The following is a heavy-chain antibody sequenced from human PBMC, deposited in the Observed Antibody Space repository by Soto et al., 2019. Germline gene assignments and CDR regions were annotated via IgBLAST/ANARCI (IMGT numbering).Heavy chain of an antibody. CDR3: ASNKNWNYYYGMDV. CDR1: GFTFSSYW. CDR2: IKQDGSEK. J-gene: IGHJ6*02. V-gene: IGHV3-7*01. Sequence: GGSLRLSCAASGFTFSSYWMSWVRQAPGKGLEWVANIKQDGSEKYYVDSVKGRFTISRDNAKNSLYLQMNSLRAEDTAVYYCASNKNWNYYYGMDVWGQGTTVTVSS. D-gene: IGHD1-1*01.